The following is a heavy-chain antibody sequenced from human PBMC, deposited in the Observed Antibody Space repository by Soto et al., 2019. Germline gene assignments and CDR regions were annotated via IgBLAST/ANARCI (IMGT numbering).Heavy chain of an antibody. J-gene: IGHJ4*02. CDR3: ENRGYGDYVWFAY. V-gene: IGHV3-23*01. CDR2: ISGDAGST. CDR1: GFSFSDYA. D-gene: IGHD4-17*01. Sequence: EVQLLESGGGLVQPGGSLRLSCAASGFSFSDYAMSWVRQAPGKGLEWVSIISGDAGSTKYADSVKGRFTISRVNSKNTVYLQMNSLRGEDTAVYYCENRGYGDYVWFAYGGQGTLVTVSS.